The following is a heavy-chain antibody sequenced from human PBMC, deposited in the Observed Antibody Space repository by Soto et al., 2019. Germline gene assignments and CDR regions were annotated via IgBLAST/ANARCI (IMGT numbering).Heavy chain of an antibody. CDR2: IVVGSGNT. V-gene: IGHV1-58*01. Sequence: ASVKVSCKASGFTFTRSAVQWVRQARGQRLEWIGWIVVGSGNTIYAQKFQERVTISRDMSTSTAYMELSSPRSEDTAVYYCAAAAGGYYYGMDVWGQGTTVTVSS. J-gene: IGHJ6*02. D-gene: IGHD1-26*01. CDR1: GFTFTRSA. CDR3: AAAAGGYYYGMDV.